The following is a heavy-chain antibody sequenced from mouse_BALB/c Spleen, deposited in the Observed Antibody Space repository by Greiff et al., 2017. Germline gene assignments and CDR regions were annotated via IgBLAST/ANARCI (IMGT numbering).Heavy chain of an antibody. CDR2: ISYDGSN. Sequence: EVQLKESGPGLVKPSQSLSLTCSVTGYSITSGYYWNWIRQFPGNKLEWMGYISYDGSNNYNPSLKNRISITRDTSKNQFFLKLNSVTTEDTATYYCARDHYWGQGTTLTVSS. CDR3: ARDHY. CDR1: GYSITSGYY. V-gene: IGHV3-6*02. J-gene: IGHJ2*01.